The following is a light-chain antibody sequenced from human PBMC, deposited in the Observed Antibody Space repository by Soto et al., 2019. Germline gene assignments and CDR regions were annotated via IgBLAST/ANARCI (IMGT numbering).Light chain of an antibody. V-gene: IGLV2-14*01. CDR2: EVG. Sequence: QSALAQPASVSGSPGQSITISCTGTSSDIGYSNYVSWYQQHPGKAPKLMIYEVGYRPSGVSDRFSGSKSGNTASLTISGLQAEDEANYYCSSYTSSNTLYVFGRGTKLTVL. CDR3: SSYTSSNTLYV. CDR1: SSDIGYSNY. J-gene: IGLJ1*01.